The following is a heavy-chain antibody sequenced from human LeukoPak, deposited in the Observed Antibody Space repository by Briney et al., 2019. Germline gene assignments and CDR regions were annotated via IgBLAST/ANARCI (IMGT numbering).Heavy chain of an antibody. Sequence: ASVKVSCKASGYTFTGYYIHWVRQAPGQGLEWVGWISAYNGDTRYAQHLQGRVTLTTDTSTGTAYMELRSLTSDDTALYYCARDTALIITPGGPDFWGRGTLITVSS. D-gene: IGHD2-8*02. CDR3: ARDTALIITPGGPDF. J-gene: IGHJ4*02. CDR1: GYTFTGYY. CDR2: ISAYNGDT. V-gene: IGHV1-18*04.